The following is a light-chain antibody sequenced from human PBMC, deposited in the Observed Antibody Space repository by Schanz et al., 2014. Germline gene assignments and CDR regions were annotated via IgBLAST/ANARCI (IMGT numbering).Light chain of an antibody. CDR3: SSYTSSTTV. CDR1: SSDVGGYNY. Sequence: QSVLTQPPSASGSPGQSVTISCTGTSSDVGGYNYVSWYQQHPGKAPKLMIYDVSNRPSGVSNRFSGSKSANTASLTISGLQAEDEADYYCSSYTSSTTVFGGGTKLTVL. CDR2: DVS. J-gene: IGLJ3*02. V-gene: IGLV2-14*01.